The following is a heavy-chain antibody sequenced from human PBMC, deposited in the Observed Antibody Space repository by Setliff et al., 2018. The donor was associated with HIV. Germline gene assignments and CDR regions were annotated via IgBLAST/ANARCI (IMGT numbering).Heavy chain of an antibody. D-gene: IGHD4-17*01. Sequence: VASVKVSCKVSGYTVTELSINWVRQAPGKGPEWMGGFDPEDNEIVYAQKFQGRVTITKNTSISTTYMELSSLRSEDTAVYYCARGSRGDYGDYGAFIRYFDLWGRGTLVTVSS. V-gene: IGHV1-24*01. CDR3: ARGSRGDYGDYGAFIRYFDL. CDR1: GYTVTELS. J-gene: IGHJ2*01. CDR2: FDPEDNEI.